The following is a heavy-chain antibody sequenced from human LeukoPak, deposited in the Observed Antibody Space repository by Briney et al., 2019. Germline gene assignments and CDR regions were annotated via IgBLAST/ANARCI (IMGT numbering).Heavy chain of an antibody. V-gene: IGHV3-23*01. Sequence: GGSLRLSCADSGSASTFSSYAMSWVRQAPGKGLEWVSAISVSGGTYYADSVKGRFTISRDKSRNTLYLQMNSLRAEDTAMYYCTTDPGDYPDYWGQGTLVTVSS. D-gene: IGHD4-17*01. CDR1: GSASTFSSYA. CDR2: ISVSGGT. J-gene: IGHJ4*02. CDR3: TTDPGDYPDY.